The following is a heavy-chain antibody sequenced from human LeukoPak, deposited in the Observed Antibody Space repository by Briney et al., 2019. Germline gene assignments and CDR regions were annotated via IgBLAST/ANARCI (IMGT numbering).Heavy chain of an antibody. CDR3: ARHPLRRTLYFDY. V-gene: IGHV4-59*08. J-gene: IGHJ4*02. D-gene: IGHD1-1*01. Sequence: KPSETLSLTCTVSGGSISSYYLSWIRQSPGKGLEWIGYIYYSGSTNYNPSLKSRVTISVDASKNQFSLKLSSVTAADTAVYYCARHPLRRTLYFDYWGQGTLVTVST. CDR2: IYYSGST. CDR1: GGSISSYY.